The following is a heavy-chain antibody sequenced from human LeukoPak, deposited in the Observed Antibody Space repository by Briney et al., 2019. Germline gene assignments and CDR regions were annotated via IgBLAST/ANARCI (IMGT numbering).Heavy chain of an antibody. CDR1: GYTFTGYY. J-gene: IGHJ3*01. CDR2: INPSSGAT. Sequence: ASVKVPCKASGYTFTGYYMHWVRQAPGQGLEWMGWINPSSGATNSALKFQGRVTMTRDTSIRTAYMELSRLRSDDTAVYYCARVYGSGRRAAFDFWGQGTMVTVSS. D-gene: IGHD3-10*01. CDR3: ARVYGSGRRAAFDF. V-gene: IGHV1-2*02.